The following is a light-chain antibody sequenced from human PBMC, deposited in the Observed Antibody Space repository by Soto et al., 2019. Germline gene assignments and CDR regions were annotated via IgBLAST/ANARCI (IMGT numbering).Light chain of an antibody. CDR3: QQSYITPQT. CDR1: QTIDKF. V-gene: IGKV1-39*01. J-gene: IGKJ1*01. CDR2: ATS. Sequence: DIQMTQSPNSLSASVGDRVTITCRTSQTIDKFLNWYQQRPGEAPRLPIYATSSLQTGVPSRFSGSGSGTDFSLTINTLGPEDFATYYCQQSYITPQTFGQGTKVDIK.